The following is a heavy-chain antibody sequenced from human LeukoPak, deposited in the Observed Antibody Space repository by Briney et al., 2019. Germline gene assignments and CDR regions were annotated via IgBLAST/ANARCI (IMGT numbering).Heavy chain of an antibody. CDR3: AGRGDGNLYYFDH. CDR1: GFTFSSYW. CDR2: IKQDGGEK. J-gene: IGHJ4*02. V-gene: IGHV3-7*04. D-gene: IGHD5-24*01. Sequence: GGSLGLSCAASGFTFSSYWMSWVRQAPGKGLEWVANIKQDGGEKYYVDSVKGRFTISRDNAKNSLYLQMNSLRPEDTAVYYCAGRGDGNLYYFDHWGQGTLVTASS.